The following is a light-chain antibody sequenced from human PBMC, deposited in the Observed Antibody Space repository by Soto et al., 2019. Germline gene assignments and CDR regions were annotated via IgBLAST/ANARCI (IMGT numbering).Light chain of an antibody. Sequence: EIVMTQSPATLSVSPGERATVSCRASQSVSSNLAWYQQKPGQAPRLLIYDASTRATGTPARFSGSGSGTKFTLSISSLQSEDFAVYYCQQCNNWPIAFGQGTRLEIK. V-gene: IGKV3D-15*01. CDR2: DAS. CDR3: QQCNNWPIA. J-gene: IGKJ5*01. CDR1: QSVSSN.